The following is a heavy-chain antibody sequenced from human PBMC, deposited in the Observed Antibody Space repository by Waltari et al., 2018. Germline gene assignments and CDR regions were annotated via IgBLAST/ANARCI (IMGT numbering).Heavy chain of an antibody. CDR3: ARPAGTAPFDYYYYMDV. J-gene: IGHJ6*03. D-gene: IGHD6-13*01. CDR1: GGTFSSYA. Sequence: QVQLVQSGAEVKKPGSSVKVSCKASGGTFSSYAISWVRQAPGQGLEWMGGIIPILGIANYAQKFQGRVTITVDKSTSTAYMELSSLRSEDTAVYYCARPAGTAPFDYYYYMDVWGKGTTVTVSS. CDR2: IIPILGIA. V-gene: IGHV1-69*10.